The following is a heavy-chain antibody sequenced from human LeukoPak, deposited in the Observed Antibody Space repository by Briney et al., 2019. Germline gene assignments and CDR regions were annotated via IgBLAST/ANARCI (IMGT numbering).Heavy chain of an antibody. Sequence: GGSLRLSXAASGFTFDDYGMSWLRQAPGKGLEWVSGINWNGGSTGYADSVKGRFTISRDNAKNSLYLQMNSLRAEDTALYYCARGYCSSTSCYRELDYWGQGTLVTVSS. J-gene: IGHJ4*02. CDR2: INWNGGST. V-gene: IGHV3-20*04. D-gene: IGHD2-2*01. CDR3: ARGYCSSTSCYRELDY. CDR1: GFTFDDYG.